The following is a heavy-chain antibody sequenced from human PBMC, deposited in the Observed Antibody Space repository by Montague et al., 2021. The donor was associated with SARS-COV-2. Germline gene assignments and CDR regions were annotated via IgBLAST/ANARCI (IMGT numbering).Heavy chain of an antibody. CDR1: GGSISSGGYY. CDR2: IYYSGST. V-gene: IGHV4-31*03. Sequence: TLSLTCTVSGGSISSGGYYWSWIRQHPGKGLEWIGYIYYSGSTYYNPSLQSRVTISVDTSKNQFSLKLSSVTAADTAVYYCARKASRGITIFGVVTASYYFDYWGQGTLVSVSS. CDR3: ARKASRGITIFGVVTASYYFDY. D-gene: IGHD3-3*01. J-gene: IGHJ4*02.